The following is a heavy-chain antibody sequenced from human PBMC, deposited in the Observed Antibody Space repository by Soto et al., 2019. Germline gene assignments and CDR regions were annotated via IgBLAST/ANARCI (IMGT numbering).Heavy chain of an antibody. CDR2: IYYSGST. V-gene: IGHV4-59*01. CDR1: GGSISSYY. J-gene: IGHJ4*02. D-gene: IGHD3-9*01. Sequence: PSETLSLTCTVSGGSISSYYWSWIRQPPGKGLEWIGYIYYSGSTNYNPSLKSRVTISVDTSKNQFSLKLSSVTAADTAVYYCARGSRYFDWSWDYYFVYWGQGTLVTVSS. CDR3: ARGSRYFDWSWDYYFVY.